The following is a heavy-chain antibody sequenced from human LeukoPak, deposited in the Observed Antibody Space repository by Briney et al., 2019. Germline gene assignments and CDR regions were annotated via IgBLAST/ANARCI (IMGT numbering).Heavy chain of an antibody. D-gene: IGHD1-26*01. CDR3: ARQLGATSRDY. V-gene: IGHV1-2*02. CDR2: IIPNSGAT. CDR1: GYTFTGYY. J-gene: IGHJ4*02. Sequence: GASVKVSCKASGYTFTGYYMHWVRLAPGQGLEWMGWIIPNSGATNYAQNFQGRVTMTRDTSISTAYMELNRLTSDDTAVYYCARQLGATSRDYWGQGTLVTVSS.